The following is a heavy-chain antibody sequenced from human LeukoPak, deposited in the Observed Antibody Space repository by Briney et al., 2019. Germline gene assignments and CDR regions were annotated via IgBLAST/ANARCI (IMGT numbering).Heavy chain of an antibody. J-gene: IGHJ4*02. CDR1: GGSLSSHY. CDR2: IHDTGST. CDR3: ARFSSGCSTSSCYLTY. V-gene: IGHV4-59*11. D-gene: IGHD2-2*01. Sequence: PSETLSLTCSVSGGSLSSHYWSWIRQPPGKGLELIGHIHDTGSTIYNPSLRGRVTISLDTSNNQFSLKLTSMTAADTAVYYCARFSSGCSTSSCYLTYWGQGTLVTVS.